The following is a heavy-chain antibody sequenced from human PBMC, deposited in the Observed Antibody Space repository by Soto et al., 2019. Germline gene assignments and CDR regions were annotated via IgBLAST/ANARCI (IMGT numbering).Heavy chain of an antibody. Sequence: EVQLVESGGGLVQPGGSLRLSCAASGFTVSSNYMTWVRQAPGQGLECVSIIYSGGSTDYADSVKGRFTISRDISQNPLYLQMNSLRGEDTAVYYCARRHYYGSDWGQGTLVTVSS. D-gene: IGHD3-10*01. CDR1: GFTVSSNY. CDR2: IYSGGST. CDR3: ARRHYYGSD. V-gene: IGHV3-66*04. J-gene: IGHJ4*02.